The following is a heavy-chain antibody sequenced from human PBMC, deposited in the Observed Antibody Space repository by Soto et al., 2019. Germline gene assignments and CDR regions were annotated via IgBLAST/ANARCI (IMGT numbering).Heavy chain of an antibody. CDR1: GGSISNYY. J-gene: IGHJ6*03. CDR3: ARQTGSPTHYYNMDV. V-gene: IGHV4-59*01. CDR2: IYYSGGT. D-gene: IGHD6-13*01. Sequence: SETLSLTCTVSGGSISNYYWNWIRQPPGKGLEWIGYIYYSGGTNYNPSLKSRVTISVDTSKNQFSLKLSSVTAADTAVYYCARQTGSPTHYYNMDVWGKGTTVTVSS.